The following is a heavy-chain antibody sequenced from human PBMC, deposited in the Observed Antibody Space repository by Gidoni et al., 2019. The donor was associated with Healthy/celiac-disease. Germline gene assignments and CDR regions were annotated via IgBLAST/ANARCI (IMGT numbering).Heavy chain of an antibody. CDR3: ARWGTVDYFDY. CDR1: GGSFSGYY. CDR2: INHSGST. Sequence: QVQLQQWGAGLLKPSETLSLTCAVYGGSFSGYYWSWIRQPPGKGLEWIGEINHSGSTNYDPSLKSRVTISVDTSKNQFSLKLSSVTAADTAVYYCARWGTVDYFDYWGQGTLVTVSS. J-gene: IGHJ4*02. V-gene: IGHV4-34*01. D-gene: IGHD2-8*02.